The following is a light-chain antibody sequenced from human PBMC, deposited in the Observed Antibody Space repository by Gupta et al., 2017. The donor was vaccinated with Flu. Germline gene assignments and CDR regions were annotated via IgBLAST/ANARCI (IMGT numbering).Light chain of an antibody. V-gene: IGKV3-20*01. Sequence: IVLTQSPGSLSLSPGERATLSCRASQTVAASFLAWYQQQRGQAPRLLIYGAYTRAPGIPNGFSVSGSGTDFDLTISRLEPEDVAVYYCQLYGNPREYIFGQGTKLEI. CDR1: QTVAASF. CDR3: QLYGNPREYI. J-gene: IGKJ2*01. CDR2: GAY.